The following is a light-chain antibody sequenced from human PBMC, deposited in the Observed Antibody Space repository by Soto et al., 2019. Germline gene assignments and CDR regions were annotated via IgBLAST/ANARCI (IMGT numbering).Light chain of an antibody. CDR3: QQYYSTPPT. J-gene: IGKJ4*01. CDR2: WAS. V-gene: IGKV4-1*01. CDR1: QRVLYSSNNKNY. Sequence: DIVMTQSPDSLAVSLGERPTINCKSSQRVLYSSNNKNYLAWYQQKPGQPPMLLLYWASTRESGVPDRFSGTGSGTDFTLTISSLQAEDVAVYYCQQYYSTPPTFGGGTRVEIK.